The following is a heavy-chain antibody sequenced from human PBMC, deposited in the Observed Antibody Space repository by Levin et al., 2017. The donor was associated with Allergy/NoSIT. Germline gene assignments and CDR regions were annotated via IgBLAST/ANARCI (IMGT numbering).Heavy chain of an antibody. CDR3: VRRSGTSVDY. CDR1: GITFDDYA. V-gene: IGHV3-9*01. Sequence: SLKISCAASGITFDDYAMHWVRQAPGKGLEWVSVISWDGGSIYYADFVKGRFTISRDNAKNSLYLQMNSLKNEDTDLYYCVRRSGTSVDYWGQGTLVTVSS. J-gene: IGHJ4*02. CDR2: ISWDGGSI. D-gene: IGHD3-3*01.